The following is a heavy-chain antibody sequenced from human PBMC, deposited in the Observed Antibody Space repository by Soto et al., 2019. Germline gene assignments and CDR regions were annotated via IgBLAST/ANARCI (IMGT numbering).Heavy chain of an antibody. CDR3: ARLYYDSHQNPP. V-gene: IGHV1-69*13. J-gene: IGHJ5*02. D-gene: IGHD3-22*01. Sequence: GASVKVSCKASGGTFSSYAISWVRQAPGQGLEWMGGIIPIFGTANYAQKFQGRVTITADESTSTAYMELSSLRSEDTAVYYCARLYYDSHQNPPWGQGTLVTVSS. CDR1: GGTFSSYA. CDR2: IIPIFGTA.